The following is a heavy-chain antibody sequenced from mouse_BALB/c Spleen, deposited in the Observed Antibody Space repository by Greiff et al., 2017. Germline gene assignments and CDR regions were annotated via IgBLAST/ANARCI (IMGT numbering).Heavy chain of an antibody. Sequence: EVQLLQSGAELVRSGASVKLSCTASGFNIKDYYMHWVKQRPEQGLEWIGWIDPENGDTEYAPKFQGKATMTADTSSNTAYLQLSSLTSEDTAVYYCNALGKIGYDEGFDYWGQGTTLTVSS. D-gene: IGHD2-2*01. CDR3: NALGKIGYDEGFDY. V-gene: IGHV14-4*02. CDR2: IDPENGDT. J-gene: IGHJ2*01. CDR1: GFNIKDYY.